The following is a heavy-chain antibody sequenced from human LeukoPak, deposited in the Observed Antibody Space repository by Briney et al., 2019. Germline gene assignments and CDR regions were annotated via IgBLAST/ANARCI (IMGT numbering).Heavy chain of an antibody. V-gene: IGHV4-59*08. D-gene: IGHD3-16*02. J-gene: IGHJ6*03. CDR2: IYVTGT. Sequence: PSETLSLTCTVSGGSIGTYYWSWVRQSPGTGLEWIGYIYVTGTRYNPYLQSRVTISVDRSRNQFFLKMTSVTAADTAVYYCARHIGGGIEDMDVWGRGTKVTVTS. CDR1: GGSIGTYY. CDR3: ARHIGGGIEDMDV.